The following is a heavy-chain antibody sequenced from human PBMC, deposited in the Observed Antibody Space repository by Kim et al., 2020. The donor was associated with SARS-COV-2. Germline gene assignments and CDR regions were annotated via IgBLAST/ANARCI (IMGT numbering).Heavy chain of an antibody. V-gene: IGHV3-74*01. D-gene: IGHD3-16*01. Sequence: GGSLRLSCTASGFTFSSYWMHWVRQAPGKGLVWVSRTDRDGTGTTYVDSVKGRFTISRDNAKNTLYLQMSSLRAEDTAVYYCTRDLYTRAFDIWGQGTMV. CDR3: TRDLYTRAFDI. CDR2: TDRDGTGT. J-gene: IGHJ3*02. CDR1: GFTFSSYW.